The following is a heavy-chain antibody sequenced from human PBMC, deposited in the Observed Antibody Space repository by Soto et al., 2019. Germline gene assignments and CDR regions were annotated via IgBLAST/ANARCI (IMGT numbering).Heavy chain of an antibody. CDR1: GYSFTDYH. Sequence: GASVKVSCKASGYSFTDYHIHWVRQAPGQGLEWLGRINPKSGGTSTAQKFQGRVTMTRDTSTGTVYMELSSLRSEDTAVYYCARGVERITMIVVVIASPLDAFDIWGQGTMVTVSS. CDR2: INPKSGGT. CDR3: ARGVERITMIVVVIASPLDAFDI. V-gene: IGHV1-2*06. J-gene: IGHJ3*02. D-gene: IGHD3-22*01.